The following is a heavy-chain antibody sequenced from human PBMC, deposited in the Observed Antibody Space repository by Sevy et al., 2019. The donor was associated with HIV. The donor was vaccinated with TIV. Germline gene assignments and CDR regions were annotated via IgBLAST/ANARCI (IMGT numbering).Heavy chain of an antibody. CDR1: GYTLTELS. D-gene: IGHD3-22*01. CDR3: ATDFAYYDSSRRRLWFDP. V-gene: IGHV1-24*01. CDR2: FDPEDGET. Sequence: ASVKVSCKVSGYTLTELSMHWVRQAPGKGLEWMGGFDPEDGETIYAQKFQGRVTMTEDTSTDTAYMELSSLRSEDTAVYYCATDFAYYDSSRRRLWFDPWGQGTLVTVSS. J-gene: IGHJ5*02.